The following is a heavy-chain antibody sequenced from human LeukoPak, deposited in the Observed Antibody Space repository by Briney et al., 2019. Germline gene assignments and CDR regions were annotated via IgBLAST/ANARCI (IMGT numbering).Heavy chain of an antibody. CDR3: ARASITYYYYYYMGV. Sequence: SETLSLTCAVYGGSFSGYYWSWIRQPPGKGLDWIGEINHSGSTNYNPSLKSRVTISVDTSKNQFSLKLSSVTAADTAVYYCARASITYYYYYYMGVWGKGTTVTVSS. V-gene: IGHV4-34*01. D-gene: IGHD1-14*01. CDR2: INHSGST. CDR1: GGSFSGYY. J-gene: IGHJ6*03.